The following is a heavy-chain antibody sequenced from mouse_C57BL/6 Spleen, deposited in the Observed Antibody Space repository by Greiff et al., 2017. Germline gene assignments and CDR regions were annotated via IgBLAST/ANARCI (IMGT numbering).Heavy chain of an antibody. J-gene: IGHJ3*01. CDR1: GYTFTSYW. Sequence: VQLQQPGAELVMPGASVKLSCKASGYTFTSYWMHWVKQRPGQGLEWIGEIDPSDSYTNYNQKFKGKSTLTVDKSSSTAYMQLSSLTSEDSAVYYCAKSPSSWEDAYWGQGTLVTVSA. V-gene: IGHV1-69*01. D-gene: IGHD4-1*01. CDR3: AKSPSSWEDAY. CDR2: IDPSDSYT.